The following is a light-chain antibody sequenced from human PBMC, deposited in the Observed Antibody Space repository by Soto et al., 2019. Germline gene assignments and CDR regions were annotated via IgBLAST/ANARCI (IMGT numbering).Light chain of an antibody. CDR1: SSDVGGYNY. Sequence: QSALTQPASVSGYPGQSITISCTGTSSDVGGYNYVSWYQQHPGKAPKLMIYEVSNRPSGVSNRFSGSKSGNTASLTISGLQAEDEADYSCSSYTSSSYVLGNGTKLTVL. CDR2: EVS. CDR3: SSYTSSSYV. V-gene: IGLV2-14*01. J-gene: IGLJ1*01.